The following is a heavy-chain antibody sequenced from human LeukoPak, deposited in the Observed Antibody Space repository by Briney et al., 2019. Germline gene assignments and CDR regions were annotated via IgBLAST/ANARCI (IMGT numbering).Heavy chain of an antibody. Sequence: ASVKVSCKASGYTFTSYGISWVRQAPGQGLEWMGWISAYNGNTNYAQKLQGRVTMTTDTSTSTAYMELRSLRSDDTAVYYCARGLRYVWGSYPYYFDYWGQGTLVTVSS. V-gene: IGHV1-18*01. CDR3: ARGLRYVWGSYPYYFDY. CDR1: GYTFTSYG. J-gene: IGHJ4*02. CDR2: ISAYNGNT. D-gene: IGHD3-16*02.